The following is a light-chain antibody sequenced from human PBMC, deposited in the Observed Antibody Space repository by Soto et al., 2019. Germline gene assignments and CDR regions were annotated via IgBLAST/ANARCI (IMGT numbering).Light chain of an antibody. CDR1: QSVSSSY. CDR2: GTS. V-gene: IGKV3-20*01. J-gene: IGKJ1*01. CDR3: QQYGSSRWT. Sequence: EIVLTQSPGTLSLSPGERATLSCRASQSVSSSYLAWYQQNRGQAPRLLIYGTSSRATGIPDRFSGSGSGTDFTLTISILEPEDFAGYYGQQYGSSRWTLGQGTKVEIK.